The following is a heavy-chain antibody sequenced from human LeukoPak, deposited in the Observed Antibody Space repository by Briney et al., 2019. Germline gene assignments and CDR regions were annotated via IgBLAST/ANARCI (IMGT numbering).Heavy chain of an antibody. CDR2: MSPNSGNT. CDR1: GYTFTSYD. D-gene: IGHD1-20*01. J-gene: IGHJ6*03. CDR3: ARGRFNWNYYYYMDV. V-gene: IGHV1-8*01. Sequence: ASVKVSCKASGYTFTSYDINWLRQATGQGLEWMGWMSPNSGNTGYAQKFQGRVTMTRDTSISTAYMELSSLRSEDTAVYYCARGRFNWNYYYYMDVWGKGTTVTVSS.